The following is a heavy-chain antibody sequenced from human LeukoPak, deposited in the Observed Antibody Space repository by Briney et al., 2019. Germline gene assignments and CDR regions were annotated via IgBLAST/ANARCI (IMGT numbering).Heavy chain of an antibody. D-gene: IGHD6-6*01. CDR1: GGSFSGYY. J-gene: IGHJ6*02. V-gene: IGHV4-31*11. CDR2: IYYSGST. Sequence: SETLSLTCAVDGGSFSGYYWSWIRQHPGKGLEWIGYIYYSGSTYYNPSLKSRVTISVDTSKNQFSLKLSSVTAADTAVYYCARGYNIAAEYYYYYYGMDVWGQGTTVTVSS. CDR3: ARGYNIAAEYYYYYYGMDV.